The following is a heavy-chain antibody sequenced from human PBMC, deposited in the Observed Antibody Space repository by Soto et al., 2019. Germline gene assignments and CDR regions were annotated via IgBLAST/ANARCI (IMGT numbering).Heavy chain of an antibody. CDR1: GGSLSTYY. V-gene: IGHV4-59*01. Sequence: PSETLSLTCTVSGGSLSTYYWSWIRQPPGKGLEWIGYVYNSGRTNYNPSLNSRVNISVDTSKTQISLKLNSVTSADTVVYFCARERPYYGFDYWGQGTLVTVSS. CDR2: VYNSGRT. D-gene: IGHD3-22*01. CDR3: ARERPYYGFDY. J-gene: IGHJ4*02.